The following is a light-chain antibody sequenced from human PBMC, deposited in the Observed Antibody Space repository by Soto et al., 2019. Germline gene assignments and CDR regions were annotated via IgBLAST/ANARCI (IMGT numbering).Light chain of an antibody. Sequence: QSVLTQPPSASGSPGQSVTISCTGTKNDVGFYDFVSWYQHHPGTAPRLIIYEVVQRPSGVPDRFSGSKSGNTASLTVSGLQAADEADYFCESYAGSNTYVFGSGTKVTVL. J-gene: IGLJ1*01. CDR3: ESYAGSNTYV. CDR1: KNDVGFYDF. CDR2: EVV. V-gene: IGLV2-8*01.